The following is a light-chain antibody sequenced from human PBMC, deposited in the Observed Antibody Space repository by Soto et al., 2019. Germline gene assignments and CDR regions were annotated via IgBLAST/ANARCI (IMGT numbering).Light chain of an antibody. V-gene: IGLV1-44*01. Sequence: QSVLTQPPSASGTPGQRVTISCSGSSSNIATKSVNWYQQLPGTAPKLLIYSNSQRSSGVPDRFSGSKSGTSASLAIRGLQSEDEADYYCSSYTSSSSWVFGGGTKLTVL. CDR2: SNS. CDR3: SSYTSSSSWV. J-gene: IGLJ3*02. CDR1: SSNIATKS.